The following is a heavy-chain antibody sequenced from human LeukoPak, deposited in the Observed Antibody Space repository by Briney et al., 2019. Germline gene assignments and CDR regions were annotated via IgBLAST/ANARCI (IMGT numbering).Heavy chain of an antibody. Sequence: PSETLSLTCSVSGGSVSSFFWSWIRQPAGKGLEWLGRMYASGSANYNPSLRSRISMSVGTSKSQFSLNLTSVTAADTAVYYCARDIVAASSDGFDVWGQGTTVTVSS. J-gene: IGHJ3*01. CDR2: MYASGSA. V-gene: IGHV4-4*07. CDR3: ARDIVAASSDGFDV. D-gene: IGHD2-15*01. CDR1: GGSVSSFF.